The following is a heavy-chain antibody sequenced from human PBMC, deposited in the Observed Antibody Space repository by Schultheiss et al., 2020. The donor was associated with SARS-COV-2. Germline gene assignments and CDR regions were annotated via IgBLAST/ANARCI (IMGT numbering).Heavy chain of an antibody. J-gene: IGHJ4*02. CDR1: GGSISSYY. V-gene: IGHV4-34*01. CDR3: ARADYGDLPDG. Sequence: SETLSLTCTVSGGSISSYYWSWIRQPPGKGLEWIGEINHSGSTNYNPSLKSRVTISVDTSKNQFSLKLSSVTAADTAVYYCARADYGDLPDGWGQGTLVTVSS. D-gene: IGHD4-17*01. CDR2: INHSGST.